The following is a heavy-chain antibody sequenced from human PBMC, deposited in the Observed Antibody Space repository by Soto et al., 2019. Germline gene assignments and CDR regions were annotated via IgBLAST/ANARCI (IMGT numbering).Heavy chain of an antibody. CDR2: ISWDGGST. CDR1: GFTFDDYT. V-gene: IGHV3-43*01. CDR3: AKDDADSSGYSGPLGAFDI. Sequence: GGSLSLSCAASGFTFDDYTMHWVRQAPGKGLEWVSLISWDGGSTYYADSVKGRFTISRDNSKNSLYLQMNSLRTEDTALYYCAKDDADSSGYSGPLGAFDIWGQGTMVT. D-gene: IGHD3-22*01. J-gene: IGHJ3*02.